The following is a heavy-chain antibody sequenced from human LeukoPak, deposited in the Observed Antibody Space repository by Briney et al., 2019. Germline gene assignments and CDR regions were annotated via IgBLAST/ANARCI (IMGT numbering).Heavy chain of an antibody. Sequence: GGSLRLSCTASGFTFGDYAMSWFRQAPGKGLEWVGFIRSKAYGGTTEYAASVKGRFTISRDDSKSIAYLQMNSLKTEDTAVYYCTRVRVRELLRPSLYYYYYGMDVWGQGTTVTVSS. CDR3: TRVRVRELLRPSLYYYYYGMDV. V-gene: IGHV3-49*03. CDR2: IRSKAYGGTT. J-gene: IGHJ6*02. D-gene: IGHD1-26*01. CDR1: GFTFGDYA.